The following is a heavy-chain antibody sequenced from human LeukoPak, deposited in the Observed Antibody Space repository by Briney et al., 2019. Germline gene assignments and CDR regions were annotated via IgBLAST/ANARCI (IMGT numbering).Heavy chain of an antibody. J-gene: IGHJ4*02. CDR1: GFTFSSYS. D-gene: IGHD3-9*01. CDR3: ARSYDISDY. Sequence: GGSLRLSCAASGFTFSSYSMNWVRQAPGKGLEWLSYISSSGGTMYYADSVKGRFTISRDNAKKSLYLQMNSLRVEDTAVYYCARSYDISDYWGQGTVVTISS. V-gene: IGHV3-48*04. CDR2: ISSSGGTM.